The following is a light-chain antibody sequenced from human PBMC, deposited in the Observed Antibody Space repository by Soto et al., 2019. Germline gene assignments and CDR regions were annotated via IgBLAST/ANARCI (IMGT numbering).Light chain of an antibody. V-gene: IGLV2-23*02. CDR3: CSYAGSNSLI. Sequence: QSVLTQPASVSGSPGQSITISCTGTNVDVGSYDLVSWYQRYPGEAPKLIIYEVNKRPSGISHRFSGSKSGNTASLTISGLQAEDEAEYDCCSYAGSNSLIFGGGTKVTVL. CDR2: EVN. CDR1: NVDVGSYDL. J-gene: IGLJ2*01.